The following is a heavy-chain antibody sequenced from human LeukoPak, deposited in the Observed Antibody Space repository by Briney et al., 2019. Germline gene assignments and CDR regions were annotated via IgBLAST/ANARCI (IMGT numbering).Heavy chain of an antibody. CDR3: AREVSEGFDF. CDR1: GFSFSTYS. Sequence: GGSLRLSCEPSGFSFSTYSMNWIRQAPGKGLEWVSSFGTRSTSIYHAGSVKGRFAISRDNAKNSLYLQMNSLRAEDTALYYCAREVSEGFDFWGQGTLVTVSS. CDR2: FGTRSTSI. J-gene: IGHJ4*02. D-gene: IGHD3-22*01. V-gene: IGHV3-21*01.